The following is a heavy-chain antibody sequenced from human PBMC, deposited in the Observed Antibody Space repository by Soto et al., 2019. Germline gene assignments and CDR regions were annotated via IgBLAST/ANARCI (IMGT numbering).Heavy chain of an antibody. V-gene: IGHV1-18*04. D-gene: IGHD5-18*01. Sequence: QVPLVQSGAEVKKPGASVKVSCKASGYTFTSYGISWVRQAPGQGLEWMGWISAYNGNTNYAQKLQGRVTMTTDTSTGKAYRELRSLRSEDRAVYYFARGADTAMFSMAVGGQGTTVTVSS. CDR2: ISAYNGNT. CDR3: ARGADTAMFSMAV. J-gene: IGHJ6*02. CDR1: GYTFTSYG.